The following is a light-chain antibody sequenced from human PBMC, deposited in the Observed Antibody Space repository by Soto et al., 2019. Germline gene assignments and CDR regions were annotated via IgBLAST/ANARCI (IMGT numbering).Light chain of an antibody. CDR3: QHRGNWPLT. V-gene: IGKV3-15*01. Sequence: EIVMTQSPATLSVSQGERATLSCRASQSVSSNLAWYQQKPGQAPRLLIYGASTRATGIPARFSGSGSGTEFTLTISSLQSEDFAVYYCQHRGNWPLTFGQGTRLEIK. CDR1: QSVSSN. CDR2: GAS. J-gene: IGKJ5*01.